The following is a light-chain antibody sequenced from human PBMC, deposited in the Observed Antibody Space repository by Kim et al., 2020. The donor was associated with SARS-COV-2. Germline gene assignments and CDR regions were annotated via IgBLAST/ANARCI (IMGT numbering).Light chain of an antibody. CDR3: QQYNSYWRT. J-gene: IGKJ1*01. CDR1: QSISTW. CDR2: DVS. Sequence: DIQMTQSPSTLSASVGDRVTITCRASQSISTWLAWYQQKPGKVPKLLIYDVSSLESGVPSRFSGSGSGTEFTLTISSLQHDDLATYYCQQYNSYWRTFGQGTKVDIK. V-gene: IGKV1-5*01.